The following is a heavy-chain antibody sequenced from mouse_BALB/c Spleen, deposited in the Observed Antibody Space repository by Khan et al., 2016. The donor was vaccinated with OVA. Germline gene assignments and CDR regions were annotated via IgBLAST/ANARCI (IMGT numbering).Heavy chain of an antibody. V-gene: IGHV1S41*01. CDR1: GYTFTSYW. CDR2: IGPGSSNS. J-gene: IGHJ4*01. Sequence: DLVKPGTSVKLSCKASGYTFTSYWINWIKQRPGQGLEWIGRIGPGSSNSYYNEMFKGKGSLTVDTSSSTAYIQLSSLSSEDSAVYFCARENYYGRGCYAMDYWGQGSSVTVSS. CDR3: ARENYYGRGCYAMDY. D-gene: IGHD1-1*02.